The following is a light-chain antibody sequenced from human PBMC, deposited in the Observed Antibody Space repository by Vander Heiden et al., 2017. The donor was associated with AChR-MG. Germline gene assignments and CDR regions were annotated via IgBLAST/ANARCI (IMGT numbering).Light chain of an antibody. CDR3: EQYDNWPRT. CDR2: SAA. J-gene: IGKJ1*01. V-gene: IGKV3-15*01. Sequence: EIVLTQSPATLSVSPWERATLSCRASQSVSSNLAWFQQKPGQAPRLLVYSAATRATGIPARFSGRGSGREFTLTIGRVQSEDFAVYYCEQYDNWPRTFGQGTKVEIK. CDR1: QSVSSN.